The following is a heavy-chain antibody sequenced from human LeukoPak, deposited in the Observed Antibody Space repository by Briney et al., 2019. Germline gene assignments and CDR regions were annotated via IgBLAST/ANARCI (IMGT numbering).Heavy chain of an antibody. D-gene: IGHD6-13*01. Sequence: ASVKVSCKASGGTFSSYAISWVRQAPGQGPEWMGGIIPIFGTANYAQKFQGRVTITTDESTSTAYMELSSLRSEDTAVYYCAREGGEGSSWSQYWFDPWGQGTLVTVSS. CDR3: AREGGEGSSWSQYWFDP. CDR1: GGTFSSYA. J-gene: IGHJ5*02. V-gene: IGHV1-69*05. CDR2: IIPIFGTA.